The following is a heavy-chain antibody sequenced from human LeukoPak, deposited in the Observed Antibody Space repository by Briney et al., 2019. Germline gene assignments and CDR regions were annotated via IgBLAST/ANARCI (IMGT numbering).Heavy chain of an antibody. CDR2: INPSGGST. V-gene: IGHV1-46*01. D-gene: IGHD3-16*02. J-gene: IGHJ4*02. CDR3: ARDGTTTFGGVIVIDY. Sequence: GASVKVSCKASGYTFTSYYMHWVRQAPGQGLEWMGIINPSGGSTSYAQKFQGRVTMTRDTSTSTVYMELSSLRSEDTAVYYCARDGTTTFGGVIVIDYWGQGTLVTVSS. CDR1: GYTFTSYY.